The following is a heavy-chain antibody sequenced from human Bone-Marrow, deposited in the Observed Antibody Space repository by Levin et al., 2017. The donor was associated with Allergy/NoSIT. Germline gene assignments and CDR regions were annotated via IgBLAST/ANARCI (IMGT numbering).Heavy chain of an antibody. CDR3: VRTMTTLVYFDS. CDR2: IYYSGNT. Sequence: PSETLSLTCTVSGGSISDGDYYWSWIRQPPGKGLEWIGYIYYSGNTYYNPSLKSRLLISVDTSKNHFSLTLSSVTAADTAVYYCVRTMTTLVYFDSWGQGSLVTVSS. J-gene: IGHJ4*02. V-gene: IGHV4-30-4*01. D-gene: IGHD4-23*01. CDR1: GGSISDGDYY.